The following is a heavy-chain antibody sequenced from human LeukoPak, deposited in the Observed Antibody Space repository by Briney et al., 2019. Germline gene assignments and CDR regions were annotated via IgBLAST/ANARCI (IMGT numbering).Heavy chain of an antibody. CDR2: INHSGST. Sequence: SETLSLTCAVYGGSFSGYYWSWIRQPPGKGLEWIGEINHSGSTNYNPSLKSRVTISVDTSKNQFSLKLSSVTAADTAVYYCARGDIVVVPARRYFDYWGQGTLVTLSS. V-gene: IGHV4-34*01. J-gene: IGHJ4*02. D-gene: IGHD2-2*01. CDR1: GGSFSGYY. CDR3: ARGDIVVVPARRYFDY.